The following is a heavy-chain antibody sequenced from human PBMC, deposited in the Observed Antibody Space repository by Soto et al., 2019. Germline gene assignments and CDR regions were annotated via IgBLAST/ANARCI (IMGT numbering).Heavy chain of an antibody. D-gene: IGHD2-15*01. CDR3: ARQLGIIGYCSGGSCTDGMDV. CDR2: IYPGDSYT. Sequence: PVESLKISCDGSGYSFTSYWIGWVLQMPGKGLECLGMIYPGDSYTRYSPSFQGQVTISADKSISTAYLQWSSLKSSDTAMYYCARQLGIIGYCSGGSCTDGMDVWGRGTPVTVSS. V-gene: IGHV5-51*01. J-gene: IGHJ6*01. CDR1: GYSFTSYW.